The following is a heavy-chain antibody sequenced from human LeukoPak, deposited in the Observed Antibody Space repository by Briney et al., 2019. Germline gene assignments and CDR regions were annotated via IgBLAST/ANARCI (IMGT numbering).Heavy chain of an antibody. V-gene: IGHV4-4*07. J-gene: IGHJ4*02. CDR2: IYDSGST. CDR1: RGSIPNYY. Sequence: PSETLSLTCTVSRGSIPNYYWSWIRQPAGKGLEWIGRIYDSGSTEYTPSLKSRVAMSVDTSKNQFSLKLTSVTVADTAVYYCARTMGHSLFDYWGQGSLVTVSS. D-gene: IGHD1-26*01. CDR3: ARTMGHSLFDY.